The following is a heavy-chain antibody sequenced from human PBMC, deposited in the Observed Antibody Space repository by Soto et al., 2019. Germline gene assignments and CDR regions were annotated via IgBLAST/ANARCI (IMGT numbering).Heavy chain of an antibody. D-gene: IGHD3-22*01. CDR1: GFTFSRYA. CDR3: AKDYYFDSSGNRSPYFLDS. J-gene: IGHJ4*02. Sequence: EVQLLESGGTLVQPGGSLRVSCAASGFTFSRYAMSWVRQAPGKGLEWVSGISGSDGSTYYADSVKGRFTISRDNSKNTLYLQVDGLRGEDTAVYYCAKDYYFDSSGNRSPYFLDSWGQGTLVTVSS. V-gene: IGHV3-23*01. CDR2: ISGSDGST.